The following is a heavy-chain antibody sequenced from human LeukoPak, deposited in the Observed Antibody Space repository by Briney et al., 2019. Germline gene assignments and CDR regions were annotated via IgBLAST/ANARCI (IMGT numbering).Heavy chain of an antibody. D-gene: IGHD3-22*01. J-gene: IGHJ4*02. Sequence: ASVKVSCKASGYTFTSYGISWVRQAPGQGLEWMGWISAYNGNTNYAQKLLGRVTMTTDTSTSTAYMELRSLRSDDTAVYYCARDGIVVSXDPWDYWGQGTLVTVSS. CDR3: ARDGIVVSXDPWDY. V-gene: IGHV1-18*01. CDR2: ISAYNGNT. CDR1: GYTFTSYG.